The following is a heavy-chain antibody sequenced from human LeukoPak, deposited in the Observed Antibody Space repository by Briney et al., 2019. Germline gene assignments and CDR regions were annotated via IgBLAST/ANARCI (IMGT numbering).Heavy chain of an antibody. CDR1: GDSVSSNSAA. J-gene: IGHJ4*02. CDR2: TYYRSKWYN. Sequence: SQTLSLTCALSGDSVSSNSAAWHWIRQSPSRGLEWLGRTYYRSKWYNDYAVSVKSRITINPDTSKNQFSLQLNSVTPEDTAVYYCARADIAVAGTDNFDYWGQGTLVTVSS. CDR3: ARADIAVAGTDNFDY. D-gene: IGHD6-19*01. V-gene: IGHV6-1*01.